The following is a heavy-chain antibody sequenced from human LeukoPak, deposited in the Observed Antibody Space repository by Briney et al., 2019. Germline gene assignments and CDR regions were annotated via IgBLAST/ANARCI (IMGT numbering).Heavy chain of an antibody. D-gene: IGHD3-10*01. CDR3: ARSDYHNSGSHTVFDAFDI. V-gene: IGHV4-59*01. CDR1: GGSISRYY. J-gene: IGHJ3*02. CDR2: IDDSGNT. Sequence: SETLSLTCTASGGSISRYYWSWIRRPPGKGLEWIGYIDDSGNTNYNPSLKSQVTISVDKSKNQFSLKLSFVTAADTAMYYCARSDYHNSGSHTVFDAFDIWGQGTRVTVSS.